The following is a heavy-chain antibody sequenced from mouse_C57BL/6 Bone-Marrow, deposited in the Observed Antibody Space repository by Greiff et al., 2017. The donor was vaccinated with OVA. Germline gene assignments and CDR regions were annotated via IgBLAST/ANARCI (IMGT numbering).Heavy chain of an antibody. Sequence: EVKVVESGGGLVQPKGSLKLSCAASGFSFNTYAMNWVRQAPGKGLEWVARIRSKSNNYATYYADSVKDRFTISRDDSESMLYLQMNNLKTEDTAMYYCVSPSSGEAMDYWGQGTSVTVSS. CDR1: GFSFNTYA. V-gene: IGHV10-1*01. D-gene: IGHD3-2*02. CDR2: IRSKSNNYAT. CDR3: VSPSSGEAMDY. J-gene: IGHJ4*01.